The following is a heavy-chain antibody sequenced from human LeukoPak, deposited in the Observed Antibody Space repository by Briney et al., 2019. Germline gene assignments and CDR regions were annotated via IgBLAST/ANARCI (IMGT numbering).Heavy chain of an antibody. CDR1: GGTISSSSYY. V-gene: IGHV4-39*07. J-gene: IGHJ5*02. Sequence: SETLSLTCTVSGGTISSSSYYWGWIPQPPGKGLEWIGSIYNSGSTYYNPSLKSRVTILEDTFKNQFSLKLSSVTAAGPAVYYCARDGGIYDILTGYYRVIEWFDPWGQGTLVTVSS. CDR2: IYNSGST. CDR3: ARDGGIYDILTGYYRVIEWFDP. D-gene: IGHD3-9*01.